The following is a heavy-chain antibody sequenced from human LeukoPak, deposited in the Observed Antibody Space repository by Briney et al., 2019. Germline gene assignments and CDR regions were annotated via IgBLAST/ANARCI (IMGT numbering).Heavy chain of an antibody. Sequence: PGGSLRLSCAASGFTFSSYAMSWVRQAPRKGLGWVSGISGSGGGTYYADSVKGRFTISRDNSKNTLFLQMNSLRADDTAVYYCAKSVDYSNYGVDYWGQGTLVTVSS. V-gene: IGHV3-23*01. CDR3: AKSVDYSNYGVDY. CDR1: GFTFSSYA. CDR2: ISGSGGGT. J-gene: IGHJ4*02. D-gene: IGHD4-11*01.